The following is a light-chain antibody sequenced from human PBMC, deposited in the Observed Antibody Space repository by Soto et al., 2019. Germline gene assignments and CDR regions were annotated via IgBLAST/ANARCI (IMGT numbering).Light chain of an antibody. V-gene: IGKV3-15*01. CDR3: QQYDSSRLT. CDR1: QSVTYN. Sequence: ETMWPQSQSALSASQCESVMRSCTATQSVTYNLAWYQQKPGQAPRLLIYGASTRATGIPARFSGRGSGTDFTLTISRLEPEDFAVYYCQQYDSSRLTFGGGTKVDIK. J-gene: IGKJ4*01. CDR2: GAS.